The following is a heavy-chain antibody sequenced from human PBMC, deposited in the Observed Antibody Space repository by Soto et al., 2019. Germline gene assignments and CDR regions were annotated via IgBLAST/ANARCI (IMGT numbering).Heavy chain of an antibody. CDR3: AKSGVASIKAYFDY. Sequence: GGSLRLSCATSGFTFSSYGMHWVRQAPGKGLEWVAVMSHDGSIEYYADSVEGRFTISRDNSKNTLYLQVNSLRAEDTAVYYCAKSGVASIKAYFDYWGQGTLVTVSS. J-gene: IGHJ4*02. CDR1: GFTFSSYG. V-gene: IGHV3-30*18. D-gene: IGHD5-12*01. CDR2: MSHDGSIE.